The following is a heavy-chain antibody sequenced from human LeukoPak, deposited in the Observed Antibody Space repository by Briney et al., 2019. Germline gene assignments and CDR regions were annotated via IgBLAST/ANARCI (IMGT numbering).Heavy chain of an antibody. V-gene: IGHV4-4*07. Sequence: SETLSLTCAISGGSMSNYYWSWVRQPPGKGLEWIGRIYASGSTRYNPSLKSRVTMSVDTSKNQFSLKLTSVTAADTAVYFCARGMAAAYDYNWFDPWGQGTLVTVSS. D-gene: IGHD5-12*01. CDR3: ARGMAAAYDYNWFDP. J-gene: IGHJ5*02. CDR1: GGSMSNYY. CDR2: IYASGST.